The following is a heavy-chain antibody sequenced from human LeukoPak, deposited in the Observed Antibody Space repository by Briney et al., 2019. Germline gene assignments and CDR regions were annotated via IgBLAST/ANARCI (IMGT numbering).Heavy chain of an antibody. Sequence: SETLSLTCTVSGGSISSYYWSWIRQPPGKGLEWIGYIYYSGSTNYNPSLKSRVTISVDTSKNQFSLKLSSVTAADTAVYYCAREDEDWFDPWGQGTLVTVSS. J-gene: IGHJ5*02. V-gene: IGHV4-59*12. CDR1: GGSISSYY. CDR3: AREDEDWFDP. CDR2: IYYSGST.